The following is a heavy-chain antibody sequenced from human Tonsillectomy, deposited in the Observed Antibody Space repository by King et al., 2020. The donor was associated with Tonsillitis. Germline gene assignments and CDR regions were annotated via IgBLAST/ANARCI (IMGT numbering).Heavy chain of an antibody. D-gene: IGHD3/OR15-3a*01. Sequence: LQLQESGPGLVKPSETLSLTRTVSGGSISSSSYYWGWIRQPPGKGLEWIGNIYYSGSTYYNPSLKSRVTISVDTSKNQFSLKLSSVTAADTAVYYCARSGGLDYFDPWGQGTLVTVSA. CDR3: ARSGGLDYFDP. V-gene: IGHV4-39*01. CDR1: GGSISSSSYY. CDR2: IYYSGST. J-gene: IGHJ5*02.